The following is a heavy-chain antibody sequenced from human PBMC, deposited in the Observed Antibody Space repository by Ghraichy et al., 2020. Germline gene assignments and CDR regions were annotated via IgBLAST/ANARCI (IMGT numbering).Heavy chain of an antibody. V-gene: IGHV4-34*01. D-gene: IGHD6-13*01. CDR1: GGSFSGYY. CDR2: INHSGST. Sequence: SETLSLTCAVYGGSFSGYYWSWIRQPPGKGLEWIGEINHSGSTNYNPSPKSRVTLSVDTSKNQFSLKLSSVTAADTAVYYCARGQSSSWSHIWFDTWGQGTLVTVSS. CDR3: ARGQSSSWSHIWFDT. J-gene: IGHJ5*02.